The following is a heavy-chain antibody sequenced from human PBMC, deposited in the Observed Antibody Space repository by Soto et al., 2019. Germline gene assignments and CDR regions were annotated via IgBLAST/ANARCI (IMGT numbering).Heavy chain of an antibody. J-gene: IGHJ5*02. V-gene: IGHV1-3*01. CDR2: RNAGNGNT. Sequence: ASVKVSCKASGYTFTSYAMHWVRQAPGQRLEWMGWRNAGNGNTKYSQKFQGRVTITRDTSASTAYMELSSLRSEDTAVYYCARGYTYPFDPWGQGTLVTVSS. CDR3: ARGYTYPFDP. D-gene: IGHD1-26*01. CDR1: GYTFTSYA.